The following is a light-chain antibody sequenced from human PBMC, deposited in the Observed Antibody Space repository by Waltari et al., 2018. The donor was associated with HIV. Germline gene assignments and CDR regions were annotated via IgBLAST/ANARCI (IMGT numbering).Light chain of an antibody. Sequence: DIQMTQSPSSLSASVGGRVTISCRASQDISKYLAWFQQKPGKAPRSLVYAASSLQTGVPARFSGSGSWTDFTLTISSLQPEDFATYYCQQYDSLPITFGQGTRLDIK. CDR1: QDISKY. CDR2: AAS. CDR3: QQYDSLPIT. J-gene: IGKJ5*01. V-gene: IGKV1-16*01.